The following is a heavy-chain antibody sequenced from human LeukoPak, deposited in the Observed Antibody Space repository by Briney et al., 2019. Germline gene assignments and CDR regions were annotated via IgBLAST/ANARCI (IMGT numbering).Heavy chain of an antibody. CDR3: ARGRYPGAFDI. Sequence: PSETLSLTCTVSGGSISSYYWSWIRQPPGKGLEWIGYIYYSGSTNYNPSLKSRVTISVDTSKNQFSLKLSSVTAADTAVYYCARGRYPGAFDIWGQGTMVTVSS. CDR2: IYYSGST. CDR1: GGSISSYY. J-gene: IGHJ3*02. D-gene: IGHD3-9*01. V-gene: IGHV4-59*01.